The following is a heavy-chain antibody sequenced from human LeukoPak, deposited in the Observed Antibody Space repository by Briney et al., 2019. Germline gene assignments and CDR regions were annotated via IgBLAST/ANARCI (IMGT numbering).Heavy chain of an antibody. CDR1: GFTFSGYA. V-gene: IGHV3-23*01. Sequence: GGSLRLSCAASGFTFSGYAMSWVRQAPGKGLEWVTSISGNAGGTYYADSVKGRFTISRDNSRNTLSLQMNDLGADDTAVYYCAKANGYFSDYWGQGTLVTVSP. D-gene: IGHD5-18*01. CDR2: ISGNAGGT. CDR3: AKANGYFSDY. J-gene: IGHJ4*02.